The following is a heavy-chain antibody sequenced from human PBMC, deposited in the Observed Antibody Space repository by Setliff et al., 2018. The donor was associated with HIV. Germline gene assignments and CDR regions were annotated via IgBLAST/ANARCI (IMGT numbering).Heavy chain of an antibody. CDR3: ARRSGFFLDY. V-gene: IGHV4-34*01. D-gene: IGHD3-3*01. J-gene: IGHJ4*02. CDR2: IYHSGST. Sequence: LSLTCAVYGGSFSGYYWSWIRQPPGKGLEWIGSIYHSGSTNYNPSLKSRVTISVDTSKNQFSLKLSSVTAADTAVYYCARRSGFFLDYWGQGTLVTVSS. CDR1: GGSFSGYY.